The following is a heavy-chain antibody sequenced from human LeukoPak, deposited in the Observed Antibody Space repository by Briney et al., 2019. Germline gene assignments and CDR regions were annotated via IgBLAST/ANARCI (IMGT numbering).Heavy chain of an antibody. J-gene: IGHJ4*02. V-gene: IGHV3-7*05. CDR3: AGSSGWARYFDY. CDR1: GFTFSDYW. CDR2: IKQDGSEK. Sequence: GGSLRLSCAASGFTFSDYWMSWVRQAPGKGLELMANIKQDGSEKYYVDSVKGRFTISRDNAKNSLYLQMSSLRAEDTAVYYCAGSSGWARYFDYWGQGTLVTVSS. D-gene: IGHD6-19*01.